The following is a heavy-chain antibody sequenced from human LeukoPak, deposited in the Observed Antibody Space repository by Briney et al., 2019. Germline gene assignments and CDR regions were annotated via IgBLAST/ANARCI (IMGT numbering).Heavy chain of an antibody. CDR2: IYYSGST. CDR1: GGSISSSSYY. D-gene: IGHD2/OR15-2a*01. Sequence: SETLSLTCTVSGGSISSSSYYWGWIRQPPGKGLEWIGSIYYSGSTYYNPSLKSRVTISVDTSKNQFSLKLSSVTAADTAVYYCAGLWRRNYFDYWRQGTLVTVSP. CDR3: AGLWRRNYFDY. J-gene: IGHJ4*02. V-gene: IGHV4-39*01.